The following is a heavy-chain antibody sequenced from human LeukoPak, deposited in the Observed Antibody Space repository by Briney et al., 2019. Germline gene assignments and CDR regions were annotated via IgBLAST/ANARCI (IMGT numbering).Heavy chain of an antibody. Sequence: GESLTLSCKGSGYIFTSYWIGWVRQMPGKGLEWMGIIYPGESDTRYSPSFQGQVTISADKSISTAYLQWSSLKASDTAMYYCARPKRRYFDWLSDHDAFDIWGQGTMVTVSS. J-gene: IGHJ3*02. CDR2: IYPGESDT. D-gene: IGHD3-9*01. CDR3: ARPKRRYFDWLSDHDAFDI. V-gene: IGHV5-51*03. CDR1: GYIFTSYW.